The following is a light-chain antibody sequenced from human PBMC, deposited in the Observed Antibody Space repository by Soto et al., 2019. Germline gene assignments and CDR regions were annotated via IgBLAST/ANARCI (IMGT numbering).Light chain of an antibody. CDR2: AAS. J-gene: IGKJ1*01. Sequence: AIQMTQSPSSLSASIGDRVTITCRASQGIRNELGWYQQKPGKAPILLIYAASSLQSGVPSRFSGSGSGTDFTLTICSLQPEDFATYYCLQDYSYPRTFGQGTKVDIK. V-gene: IGKV1-6*01. CDR3: LQDYSYPRT. CDR1: QGIRNE.